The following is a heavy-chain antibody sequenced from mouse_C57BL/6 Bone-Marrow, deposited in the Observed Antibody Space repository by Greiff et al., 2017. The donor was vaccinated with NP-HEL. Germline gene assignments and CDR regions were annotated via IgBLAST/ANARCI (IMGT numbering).Heavy chain of an antibody. Sequence: QVQLQQPGAELVKPFSSVNLSCTSSGYTFTSYWMPWVKQRPGQGLEWIGMIHPNSGSTNYNEKFKSKATLTVDKSSSTAYMQLSSLTSEDSAVYYCALYGNYWYFDVWGTGTTVTVSS. CDR2: IHPNSGST. V-gene: IGHV1-64*01. D-gene: IGHD2-1*01. CDR3: ALYGNYWYFDV. CDR1: GYTFTSYW. J-gene: IGHJ1*03.